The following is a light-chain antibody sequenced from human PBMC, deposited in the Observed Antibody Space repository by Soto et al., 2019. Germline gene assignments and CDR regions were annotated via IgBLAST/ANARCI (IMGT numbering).Light chain of an antibody. CDR1: SSDVGGYDY. J-gene: IGLJ2*01. Sequence: QSVLTQPASVSGSPGQSITISCTGISSDVGGYDYVSWYQQYPDKAPKLMIYDVSNRPSGVSNRFSGSKSANTASLTISGLQAEDEADYYCSSYTSTTVVFGGGTKVTVL. CDR3: SSYTSTTVV. V-gene: IGLV2-14*01. CDR2: DVS.